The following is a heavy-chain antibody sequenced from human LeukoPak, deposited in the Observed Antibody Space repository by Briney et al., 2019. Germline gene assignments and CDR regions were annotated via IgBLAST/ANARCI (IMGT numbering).Heavy chain of an antibody. V-gene: IGHV3-30-3*01. CDR1: GFTFSNYW. J-gene: IGHJ3*02. Sequence: PGGSLRLSCVGSGFTFSNYWMHWVRQDPGKGLEWVAVISYDGFNKYYADSVKGRFTISRDNSKNTLYLQMNSLRPEDTAVYYCVRGDGRLTLIAFDIWGQGTTVTVSS. CDR3: VRGDGRLTLIAFDI. CDR2: ISYDGFNK. D-gene: IGHD3-16*01.